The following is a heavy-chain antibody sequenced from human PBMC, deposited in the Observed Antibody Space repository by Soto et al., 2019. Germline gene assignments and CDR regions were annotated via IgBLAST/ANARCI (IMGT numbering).Heavy chain of an antibody. CDR3: ATSPTYYYDSSGSPYRWFDA. CDR2: IIPIFGTA. CDR1: GGTFSSYA. V-gene: IGHV1-69*13. Sequence: SVKVSCKASGGTFSSYAISWVRQAPGQGLEWMGGIIPIFGTANYAQKFQGRVTITADESTSTAYMELSSLRSEDTAVYYCATSPTYYYDSSGSPYRWFDAWGKGSLVAVSS. J-gene: IGHJ5*02. D-gene: IGHD3-22*01.